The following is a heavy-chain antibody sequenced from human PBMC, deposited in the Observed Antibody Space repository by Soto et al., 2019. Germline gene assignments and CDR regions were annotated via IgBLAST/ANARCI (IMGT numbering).Heavy chain of an antibody. D-gene: IGHD5-18*01. CDR2: IWYDGSNK. CDR3: ASGGNSYTSMTRYSLDV. V-gene: IGHV3-33*01. Sequence: GGSLRLSCAASGFTFSSHGMHWVRQAPGKGLEWVAVIWYDGSNKYYADSVEGRFTISRDNSKNRVYLEMDSLRAEDTAVYFCASGGNSYTSMTRYSLDVWGQGTTVTVSS. J-gene: IGHJ6*02. CDR1: GFTFSSHG.